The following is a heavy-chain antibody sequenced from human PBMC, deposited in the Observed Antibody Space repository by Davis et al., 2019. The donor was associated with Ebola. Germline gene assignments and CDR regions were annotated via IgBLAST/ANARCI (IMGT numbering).Heavy chain of an antibody. CDR2: IDYSGSA. V-gene: IGHV4-31*03. CDR3: ARDNGRPSKVDI. D-gene: IGHD1-26*01. CDR1: GGSISSGDYN. J-gene: IGHJ3*02. Sequence: MPSETLSLTCIVSGGSISSGDYNWSWIRQHPGKGLEWIGYIDYSGSAYYNPSLYSRVIISVDTSKNQFSLKRRSVTAADTAVYYCARDNGRPSKVDIWGQGTMVTVSS.